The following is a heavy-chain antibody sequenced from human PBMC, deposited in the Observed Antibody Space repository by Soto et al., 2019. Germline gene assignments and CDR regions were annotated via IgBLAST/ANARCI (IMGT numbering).Heavy chain of an antibody. J-gene: IGHJ5*02. Sequence: QVQLVQSGAEVKKPGSSVKVSCKASGGTFSSYAISWVRQAPGQGLEWMGGIIPIFGTANYAQKFQGRVTITADESTSTAYMELSSLRSEDTAVYYCARVSRYYYDGSGYINWFDPWGQGTLVTVSS. CDR1: GGTFSSYA. V-gene: IGHV1-69*12. D-gene: IGHD3-22*01. CDR3: ARVSRYYYDGSGYINWFDP. CDR2: IIPIFGTA.